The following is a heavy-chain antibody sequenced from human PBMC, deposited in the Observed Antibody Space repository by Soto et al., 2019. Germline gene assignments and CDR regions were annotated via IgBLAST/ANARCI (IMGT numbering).Heavy chain of an antibody. J-gene: IGHJ4*02. CDR3: ARDKSGPADY. D-gene: IGHD3-3*01. CDR2: INSDGSDS. CDR1: GFTFINYW. Sequence: EAQLVESGGDLVQPGGSLRLSCATSGFTFINYWMHWVRQAPGKGLEWVSRINSDGSDSRYADSVQGRFTISRDNAKNTVYLHMNSLRAEDTAFYYCARDKSGPADYWGQGTLVTVSS. V-gene: IGHV3-74*01.